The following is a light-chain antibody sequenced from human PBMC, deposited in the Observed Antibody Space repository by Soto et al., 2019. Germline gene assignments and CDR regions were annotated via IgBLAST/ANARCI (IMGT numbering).Light chain of an antibody. V-gene: IGKV1-39*01. Sequence: DIQMTQSPSSLSASVGDRVTITCRASQSISKYLSWFQQKPGKAPKLLIYATSRLQSGVPVRFSGSGSGTDFTLTISSLQPEDFATYYCQQSDSTPPWTFGQGNKVEIK. CDR3: QQSDSTPPWT. CDR1: QSISKY. CDR2: ATS. J-gene: IGKJ1*01.